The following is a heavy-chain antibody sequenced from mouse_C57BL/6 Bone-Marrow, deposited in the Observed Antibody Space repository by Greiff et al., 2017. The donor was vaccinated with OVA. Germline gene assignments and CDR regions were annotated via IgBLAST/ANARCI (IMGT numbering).Heavy chain of an antibody. V-gene: IGHV1-66*01. CDR2: IYPGSGNT. CDR1: GYSFTSYY. J-gene: IGHJ1*03. Sequence: VQLQQSGPELVKPGASVKISCKASGYSFTSYYIHWVKQRPGQGLEWIGWIYPGSGNTKYNEKFKGKATLTADTSSSTAYMQLSSLTSEDSAVYYCARSYYYGSSYRWWYFDVWGTGTTVTVSS. D-gene: IGHD1-1*01. CDR3: ARSYYYGSSYRWWYFDV.